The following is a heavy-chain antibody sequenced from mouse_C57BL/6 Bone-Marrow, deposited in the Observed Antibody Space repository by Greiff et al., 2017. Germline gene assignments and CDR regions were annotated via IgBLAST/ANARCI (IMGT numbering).Heavy chain of an antibody. D-gene: IGHD2-2*01. J-gene: IGHJ2*01. CDR2: MHPNGGSP. CDR3: VVIYFDY. Sequence: QVQLQQSGAELVKPGASVKLSCKASGYTFTNYWMHWVKQRPGQGLEWIGMMHPNGGSPDYNEKFKSEATLSVDKSSRTAYMELSSLTSEDSAVYFCVVIYFDYWGQGTTLTVSS. CDR1: GYTFTNYW. V-gene: IGHV1-64*01.